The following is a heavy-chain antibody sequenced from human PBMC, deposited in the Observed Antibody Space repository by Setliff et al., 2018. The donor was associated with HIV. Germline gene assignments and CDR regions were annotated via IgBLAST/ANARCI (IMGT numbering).Heavy chain of an antibody. CDR3: ARAGLYSSSWHYYYYYMDV. D-gene: IGHD6-13*01. Sequence: PGGSLRLSCAASGFTFCSYWMHWVRQAPGKGLVWVSRINSDGSSTGYADSVKGRFTISRDNAKNTLYLQMNSLRAEDTAVYYCARAGLYSSSWHYYYYYMDVWGKGTTVTAP. CDR2: INSDGSST. V-gene: IGHV3-74*01. J-gene: IGHJ6*03. CDR1: GFTFCSYW.